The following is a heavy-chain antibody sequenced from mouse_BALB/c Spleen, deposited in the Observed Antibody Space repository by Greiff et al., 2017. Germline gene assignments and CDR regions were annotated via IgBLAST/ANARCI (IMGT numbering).Heavy chain of an antibody. Sequence: VESGGGLVKPGGSLKLSCAASGFTFSDYYMYWVRQTPEKRLEWVATISDGGSYTYYPDSVKGRFTISRDNAKNNLYLQMSSLKSEDTAMYYCARGVGLANYFDYWGQGTTLTVSS. V-gene: IGHV5-4*02. CDR2: ISDGGSYT. J-gene: IGHJ2*01. D-gene: IGHD6-1*01. CDR3: ARGVGLANYFDY. CDR1: GFTFSDYY.